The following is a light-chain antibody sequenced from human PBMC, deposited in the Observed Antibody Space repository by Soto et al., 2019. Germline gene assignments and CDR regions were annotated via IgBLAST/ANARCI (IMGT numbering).Light chain of an antibody. Sequence: EIVLTQSPATLSLSPGERATLSCRASQSVSSYLAWYQQKPGQAPRLLIYDASNRATGIPARFSGSGSGTDLTLTIRSLEPEDFAVYYCQQRSNWPRTFGQGTKGAIK. V-gene: IGKV3-11*01. CDR2: DAS. J-gene: IGKJ1*01. CDR3: QQRSNWPRT. CDR1: QSVSSY.